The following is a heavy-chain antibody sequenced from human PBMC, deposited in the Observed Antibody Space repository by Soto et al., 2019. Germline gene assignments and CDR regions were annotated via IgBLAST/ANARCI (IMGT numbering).Heavy chain of an antibody. D-gene: IGHD6-13*01. CDR2: ISSYSSTI. CDR1: GFTFSSYS. Sequence: EVQLVESGGCLVQPGGSLRLSCAASGFTFSSYSMNWVRQAPGKGLEWVSYISSYSSTIYYADSVKGRFTISRDNAKNSLHLQMNSLRDEDTAVYYCARKGGSMPFDYWGQGTLVTVSS. V-gene: IGHV3-48*02. CDR3: ARKGGSMPFDY. J-gene: IGHJ4*02.